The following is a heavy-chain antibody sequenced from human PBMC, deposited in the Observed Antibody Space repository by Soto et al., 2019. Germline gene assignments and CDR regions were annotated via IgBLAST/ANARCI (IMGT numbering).Heavy chain of an antibody. CDR1: GGTFSTYT. Sequence: QVQLVQSGAEVKKPGSSVKVSCKASGGTFSTYTITWVRQAPGQGREWMGRIIPSIGIINYAQKFQGRVTISADKFTGTAYMELTGLRSDDTAVYYCAGDPDSHYNDSHASSYPWGQGTLVTVSS. CDR2: IIPSIGII. V-gene: IGHV1-69*08. CDR3: AGDPDSHYNDSHASSYP. J-gene: IGHJ5*02. D-gene: IGHD4-4*01.